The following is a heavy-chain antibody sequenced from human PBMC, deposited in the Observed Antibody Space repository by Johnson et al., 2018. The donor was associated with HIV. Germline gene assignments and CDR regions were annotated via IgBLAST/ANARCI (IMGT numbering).Heavy chain of an antibody. CDR1: GFTFDDYG. CDR2: IHWCGGST. D-gene: IGHD6-13*01. J-gene: IGHJ3*02. Sequence: VQLVESGGGAVRPGGSLRISCAASGFTFDDYGMSCVRQAPGKGLEWVSGIHWCGGSTGYADFIKGRFSISRDNARNSLYLQMNSLRAEDTALYFCARGKGAAVGLDAFDIWGQGIRVTVSS. V-gene: IGHV3-20*04. CDR3: ARGKGAAVGLDAFDI.